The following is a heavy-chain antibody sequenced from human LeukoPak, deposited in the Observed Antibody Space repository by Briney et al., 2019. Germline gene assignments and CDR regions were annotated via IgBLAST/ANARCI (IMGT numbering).Heavy chain of an antibody. D-gene: IGHD6-13*01. CDR1: GYTFTDYY. CDR3: ARDAYGTSSWFPDY. J-gene: IGHJ4*02. Sequence: ASVKVSCKASGYTFTDYYIHWVRQAPGQGLEWMGRINPNSGDTNSAQKFQGRVTMTRDTSISTAHMELSRLRSDDTALYFCARDAYGTSSWFPDYWGQGTLLTVSS. V-gene: IGHV1-2*06. CDR2: INPNSGDT.